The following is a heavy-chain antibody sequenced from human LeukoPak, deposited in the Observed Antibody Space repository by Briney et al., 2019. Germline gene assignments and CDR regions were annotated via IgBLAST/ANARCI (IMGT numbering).Heavy chain of an antibody. Sequence: GRSLSLSCTGSGFTFGDYAVNCVRQAPGKGLEWVGFIRSKVYGGTTEYAASVKGRFTISRDDSKSIAYLQMNSLKTEDTAVYYCTRWVLLRDAFDIWGQGTMVTVSS. V-gene: IGHV3-49*04. CDR1: GFTFGDYA. D-gene: IGHD1-26*01. J-gene: IGHJ3*02. CDR2: IRSKVYGGTT. CDR3: TRWVLLRDAFDI.